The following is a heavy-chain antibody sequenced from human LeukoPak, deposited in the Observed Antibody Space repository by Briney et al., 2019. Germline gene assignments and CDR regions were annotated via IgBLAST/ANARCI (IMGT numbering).Heavy chain of an antibody. CDR2: INTNTGNP. CDR1: GYTFTSYA. V-gene: IGHV7-4-1*02. D-gene: IGHD6-13*01. J-gene: IGHJ4*02. Sequence: GASVKVSCKASGYTFTSYAMNWVRQAPGQGLEWMGWINTNTGNPTYAQGFTGRFVFSLDTSVSTAYLQISSLKAEDTAVYYCARGSDSSSWYVVNFDYWGQGTLVTVSS. CDR3: ARGSDSSSWYVVNFDY.